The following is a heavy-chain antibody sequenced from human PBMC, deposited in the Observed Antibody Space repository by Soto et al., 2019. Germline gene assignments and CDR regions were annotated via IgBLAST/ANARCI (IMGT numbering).Heavy chain of an antibody. CDR3: ARDRVVTTERSYYYYYGMGV. CDR2: IKQDGSEK. V-gene: IGHV3-7*01. D-gene: IGHD2-21*02. J-gene: IGHJ6*02. CDR1: GFTFSSYW. Sequence: PGGSLRLSCAASGFTFSSYWMSWVRQAPGKGLEWVANIKQDGSEKYYVDSVKGRFTISRDNAKNSLYLQMNSLRAEDTAVYYCARDRVVTTERSYYYYYGMGVWGQGPTVTVSS.